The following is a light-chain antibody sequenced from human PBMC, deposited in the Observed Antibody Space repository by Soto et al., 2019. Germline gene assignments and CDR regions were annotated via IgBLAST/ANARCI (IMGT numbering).Light chain of an antibody. J-gene: IGKJ1*01. Sequence: DIVMTQTPLSSPVTLGQPASISCRSSQSLVHTNGNTYLSWLHQRPGQPPRLLINKISDRFSGVSDRFSGSGAGTDFTLKISRVEAEDVGVYYCMQGTEFPWTFGQGTKVEVK. V-gene: IGKV2-24*01. CDR1: QSLVHTNGNTY. CDR3: MQGTEFPWT. CDR2: KIS.